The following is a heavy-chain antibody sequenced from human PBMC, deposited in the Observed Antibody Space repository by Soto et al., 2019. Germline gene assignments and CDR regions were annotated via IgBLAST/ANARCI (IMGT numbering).Heavy chain of an antibody. CDR3: ARGVGIAAAGTFDY. J-gene: IGHJ4*02. Sequence: SETLSLTCNVSGASFNDNHWSWIRQSPGKGLDWIGDINHAGDTYYNPSLKSRLVISVDTSKSQFSLRLSSVTAADTAVYYCARGVGIAAAGTFDYWGQGTLVTVSS. D-gene: IGHD6-13*01. V-gene: IGHV4-34*01. CDR2: INHAGDT. CDR1: GASFNDNH.